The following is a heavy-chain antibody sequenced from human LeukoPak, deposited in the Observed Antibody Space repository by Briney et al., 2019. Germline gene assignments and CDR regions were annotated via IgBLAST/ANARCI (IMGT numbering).Heavy chain of an antibody. CDR1: GFTVSSNC. J-gene: IGHJ4*02. Sequence: SGGSLRLSCAASGFTVSSNCMSWVRQAPGKGLEWVSVIYSGGSTNYADSVKGRFTISRDNSKNTLYLQMNSLRAEDTAVYYCARHQGGGYNSFVYWGQGTLVTVSS. CDR2: IYSGGST. CDR3: ARHQGGGYNSFVY. D-gene: IGHD5-24*01. V-gene: IGHV3-53*01.